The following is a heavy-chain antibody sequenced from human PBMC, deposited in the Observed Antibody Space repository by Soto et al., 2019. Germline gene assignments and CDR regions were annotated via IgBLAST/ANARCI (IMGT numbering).Heavy chain of an antibody. CDR1: GYTFTSYG. Sequence: QVHLVQSGAEVKKPGASVKVSCKCSGYTFTSYGITWVRQAPGQGLEWMGWISAHNGNTDYAQKLQGRATVTRDTSTSTAYMELRSLRSDATAVYYCARGRYGDYWGQGALVTVSS. CDR3: ARGRYGDY. J-gene: IGHJ4*02. D-gene: IGHD1-1*01. V-gene: IGHV1-18*01. CDR2: ISAHNGNT.